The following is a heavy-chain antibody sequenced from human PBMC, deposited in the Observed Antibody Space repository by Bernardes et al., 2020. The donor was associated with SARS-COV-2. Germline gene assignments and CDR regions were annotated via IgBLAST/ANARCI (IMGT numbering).Heavy chain of an antibody. D-gene: IGHD1-26*01. J-gene: IGHJ4*02. V-gene: IGHV3-74*01. Sequence: GGSLRLSCAASGFTFSDYWMHWVRQAPGKGLEWVSRINNDGTTTPCADSVKGRFTISRDNAKNTLYLQMNSLRAEDTAVYYCARDRYCANDYWGQGTLVTVSS. CDR1: GFTFSDYW. CDR2: INNDGTTT. CDR3: ARDRYCANDY.